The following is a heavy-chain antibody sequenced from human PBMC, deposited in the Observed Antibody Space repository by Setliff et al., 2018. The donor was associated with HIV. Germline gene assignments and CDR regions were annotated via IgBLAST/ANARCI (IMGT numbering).Heavy chain of an antibody. CDR2: IYYSGNT. CDR3: TGDITEGFFLERASEY. CDR1: GTSIRSRF. D-gene: IGHD3-3*01. J-gene: IGHJ4*02. Sequence: SETLSLTCPVSGTSIRSRFWSWIRQPPGKGLEWIGTIYYSGNTNYNPSLKSRVTISVDTSKNQFSLQLSSVTAADTAVYYCTGDITEGFFLERASEYWGQGSLVTVSS. V-gene: IGHV4-59*11.